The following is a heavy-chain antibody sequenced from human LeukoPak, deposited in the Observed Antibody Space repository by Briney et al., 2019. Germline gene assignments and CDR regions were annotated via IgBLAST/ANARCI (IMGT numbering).Heavy chain of an antibody. CDR1: VYSFTGYY. V-gene: IGHV1-2*02. D-gene: IGHD3-3*01. J-gene: IGHJ4*02. CDR2: INPNNGAT. Sequence: ASVKVSCKASVYSFTGYYIHWVRQAPGQGLDWMGWINPNNGATKYAQKFQGRVTMTRDTSISRAYMELTRLRSDDTAVYYCARGSETYYDFWSGSSFDYWGQGTLVTVSS. CDR3: ARGSETYYDFWSGSSFDY.